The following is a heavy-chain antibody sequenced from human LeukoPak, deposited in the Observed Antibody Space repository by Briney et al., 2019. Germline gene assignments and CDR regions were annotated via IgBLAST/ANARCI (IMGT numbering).Heavy chain of an antibody. Sequence: PGGSLRLSCTASGFTVSSNYMSWVRQAPGKGLEWVSVIYSGGSTYYADSVKGRFTISRDNSKNTLYLQMNSPRAEDTAVYYCARARAGAGTFFFDYWGQGTLVTVSS. D-gene: IGHD6-13*01. CDR1: GFTVSSNY. CDR2: IYSGGST. V-gene: IGHV3-53*01. J-gene: IGHJ4*02. CDR3: ARARAGAGTFFFDY.